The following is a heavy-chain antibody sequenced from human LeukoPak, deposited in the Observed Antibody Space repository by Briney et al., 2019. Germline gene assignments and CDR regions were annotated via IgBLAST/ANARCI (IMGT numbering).Heavy chain of an antibody. V-gene: IGHV3-30*18. Sequence: GRSLRLSCAASGFTFSSYGMHWVRQAPGKGLEWVAVISYDGSNKYYADSVKGRFTISRDNSKNTLYLQMNSLRAEDTAVYYCAKDEFTVWGQGTLVTVSS. CDR1: GFTFSSYG. CDR3: AKDEFTV. CDR2: ISYDGSNK. J-gene: IGHJ4*02. D-gene: IGHD4-17*01.